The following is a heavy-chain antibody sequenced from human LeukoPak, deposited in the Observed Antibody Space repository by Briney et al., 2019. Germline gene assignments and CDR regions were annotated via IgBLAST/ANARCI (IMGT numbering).Heavy chain of an antibody. CDR3: ARRPSDYCDYVTYFDY. D-gene: IGHD4-17*01. CDR2: IRGKAYGGTT. V-gene: IGHV3-49*04. J-gene: IGHJ4*02. Sequence: GGSLRLSCTASGFTFGDYAMSWVRQAPGKGLEWVGFIRGKAYGGTTAYAATVQGRFTISRANSKDTLYLQMNSLREEDTAVDYYARRPSDYCDYVTYFDYWGQGTLVTVSS. CDR1: GFTFGDYA.